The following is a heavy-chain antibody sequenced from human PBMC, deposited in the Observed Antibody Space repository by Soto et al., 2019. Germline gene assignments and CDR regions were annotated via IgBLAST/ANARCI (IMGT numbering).Heavy chain of an antibody. V-gene: IGHV4-59*01. CDR2: IYYSGST. Sequence: SETLSLTCTVSGGSISSYYWSWIRQPPGKGLEWIGYIYYSGSTNYNPSLKSRVTISVDTSKNQFSLKLSSVTAADTAVYYCARDRRGGYDYWGQGTLVTVSS. D-gene: IGHD5-12*01. CDR1: GGSISSYY. J-gene: IGHJ4*02. CDR3: ARDRRGGYDY.